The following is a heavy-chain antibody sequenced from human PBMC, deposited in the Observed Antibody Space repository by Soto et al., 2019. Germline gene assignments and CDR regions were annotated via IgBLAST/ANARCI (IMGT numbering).Heavy chain of an antibody. V-gene: IGHV1-2*02. CDR3: ARDSGSTMVRGVILNLDL. J-gene: IGHJ2*01. CDR1: GYTFTGDY. D-gene: IGHD3-10*01. CDR2: INPNSGGT. Sequence: ASVKVSCKASGYTFTGDYMHWVRQAPGQGLEWMGWINPNSGGTNYAQKFQGSVTMTRDTSISTAYMELSRLRSDDTAVYYCARDSGSTMVRGVILNLDLWGRGTLVTVSS.